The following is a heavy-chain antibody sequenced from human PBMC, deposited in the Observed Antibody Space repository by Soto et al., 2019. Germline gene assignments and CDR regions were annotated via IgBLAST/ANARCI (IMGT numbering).Heavy chain of an antibody. V-gene: IGHV2-5*02. Sequence: QITLKESGPTLVKPTQTLTLTGTFSGFSLSTSGVGVGWIRQPPGKALEWLALIYWDDDKRYSPSLKSRLTITKDTSKNQVVLTMTNMDPVDTATYYCAHKGRISLIGYSFDYWGQGTLVTVSS. CDR1: GFSLSTSGVG. D-gene: IGHD3-22*01. CDR3: AHKGRISLIGYSFDY. CDR2: IYWDDDK. J-gene: IGHJ4*02.